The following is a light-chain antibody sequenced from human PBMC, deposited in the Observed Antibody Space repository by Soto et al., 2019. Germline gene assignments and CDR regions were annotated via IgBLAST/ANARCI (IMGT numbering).Light chain of an antibody. V-gene: IGLV2-8*01. J-gene: IGLJ2*01. CDR3: SSYAGNNNVV. Sequence: QSALTQPPSASGSPGQSVTISCTGTSSDVGGYNYVSWYRQHPGKAPKVMIYEVNKRPSGVPDRFSGSKSGNTASLTVSGLQAEDEADYYCSSYAGNNNVVFGGGTKLTVL. CDR1: SSDVGGYNY. CDR2: EVN.